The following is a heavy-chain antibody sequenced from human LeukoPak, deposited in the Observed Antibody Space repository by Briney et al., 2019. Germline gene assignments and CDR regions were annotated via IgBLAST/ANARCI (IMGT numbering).Heavy chain of an antibody. CDR2: FDPGHSET. Sequence: ASVKVSCKVSGYTLTEISMHWVRQAPGKGLEWMGGFDPGHSETIYAQKLQGRVTMTEDTSTDTAYMELSSLRSEDTAVYYCATDPLYYSDGTGYYQNDFWGQGTLVTVSS. CDR1: GYTLTEIS. V-gene: IGHV1-24*01. D-gene: IGHD3-22*01. CDR3: ATDPLYYSDGTGYYQNDF. J-gene: IGHJ4*02.